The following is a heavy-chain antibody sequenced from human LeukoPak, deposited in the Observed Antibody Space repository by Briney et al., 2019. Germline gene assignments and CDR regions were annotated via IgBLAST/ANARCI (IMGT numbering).Heavy chain of an antibody. Sequence: GGSLRLSCAASGFTFRRYWMSWARQASGKGLEWVANIKQDGSEKYYVDSVKGRFTISRDNAKNSLYLQMNSLRAEDTAVYYCVGLGENYWGRGTLVTVSS. D-gene: IGHD3-10*01. V-gene: IGHV3-7*02. CDR3: VGLGENY. CDR2: IKQDGSEK. J-gene: IGHJ4*02. CDR1: GFTFRRYW.